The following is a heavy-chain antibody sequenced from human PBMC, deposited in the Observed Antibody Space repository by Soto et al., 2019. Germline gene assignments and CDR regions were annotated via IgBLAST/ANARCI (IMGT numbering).Heavy chain of an antibody. CDR1: GFTFSSYA. Sequence: GGSLRLSCAASGFTFSSYAMSWVRQAPGKGLEWVSAISGSGGSRYYADSVKGRFTISRDNSKNTLYLQMNSLRAEDTAVYYCAKGVGRGSSSLHAYYYYGMDVWGQGTTVTVSS. D-gene: IGHD6-6*01. V-gene: IGHV3-23*01. J-gene: IGHJ6*02. CDR2: ISGSGGSR. CDR3: AKGVGRGSSSLHAYYYYGMDV.